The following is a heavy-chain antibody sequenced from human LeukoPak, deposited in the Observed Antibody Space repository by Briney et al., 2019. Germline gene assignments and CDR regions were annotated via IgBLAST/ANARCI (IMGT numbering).Heavy chain of an antibody. CDR2: ISYDGSNK. Sequence: GGSLRLSCAASGFTFSSYAMHWVRQAPGKGLEWVAVISYDGSNKYYADSVKGRFTISRDNSKNTLYLQMNSLRAEDTAVYYCAKAVTLEGGDYWGQGTLVTVSS. CDR3: AKAVTLEGGDY. V-gene: IGHV3-30-3*01. D-gene: IGHD3-16*01. CDR1: GFTFSSYA. J-gene: IGHJ4*02.